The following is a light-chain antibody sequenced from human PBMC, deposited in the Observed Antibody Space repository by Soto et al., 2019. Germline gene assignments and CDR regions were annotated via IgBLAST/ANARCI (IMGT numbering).Light chain of an antibody. CDR2: EVT. V-gene: IGLV2-8*01. Sequence: QSVLTQPPSASGSLGQSVTISCTGTSSDVGGYNYVSWHQQHPGKAPKVMIYEVTKRPPGVPDRFSGSKSGNTASLTVSGLQADDEGDYYCSSFSGGGNPVLLGGGTKLTVL. CDR1: SSDVGGYNY. CDR3: SSFSGGGNPVL. J-gene: IGLJ2*01.